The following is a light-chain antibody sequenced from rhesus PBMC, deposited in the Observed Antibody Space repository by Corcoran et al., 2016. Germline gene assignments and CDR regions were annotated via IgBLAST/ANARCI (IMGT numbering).Light chain of an antibody. J-gene: IGKJ1*01. CDR2: YAS. CDR1: QGISNY. CDR3: QQHNSYPPT. V-gene: IGKV1S14*01. Sequence: DIQMTQSPSSLSASVGDTVTITCRASQGISNYLAWYQQQPGKAPKPLIYYASNLESGVPSRFSGSGSGTTCTRTISSLQPEDFATYYCQQHNSYPPTFGQGTKVEIK.